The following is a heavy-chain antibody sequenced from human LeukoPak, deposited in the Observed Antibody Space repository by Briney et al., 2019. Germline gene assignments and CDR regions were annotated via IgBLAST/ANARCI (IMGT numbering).Heavy chain of an antibody. CDR1: GFTFNDHA. V-gene: IGHV3-23*01. J-gene: IGHJ4*02. CDR3: ARGGQNFDFWRFDY. D-gene: IGHD3-3*01. CDR2: ISGSGGST. Sequence: TGGSLRLSCAGSGFTFNDHAMSWVRQAPGKGQEWVSSISGSGGSTYYADYVKGRSTISRDNSKNVVYFEMHSLRGEDTAVYFCARGGQNFDFWRFDYWGQGTLVVVSS.